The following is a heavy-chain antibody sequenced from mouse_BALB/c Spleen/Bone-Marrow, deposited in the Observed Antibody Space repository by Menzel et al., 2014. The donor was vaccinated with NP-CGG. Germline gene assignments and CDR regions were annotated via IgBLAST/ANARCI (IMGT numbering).Heavy chain of an antibody. D-gene: IGHD1-1*01. V-gene: IGHV14-3*02. CDR1: GFNIKDTY. CDR3: ANYYYGSSLFAY. Sequence: VQLQQSGAELVKPGASVKLSCTASGFNIKDTYMHWVKQRPEQGLEWIGRIDPANGNTKYDPKFQGKATITADTSSNTADLQHSSLTSEDTAVYYCANYYYGSSLFAYWGQGTLVTVSA. J-gene: IGHJ3*01. CDR2: IDPANGNT.